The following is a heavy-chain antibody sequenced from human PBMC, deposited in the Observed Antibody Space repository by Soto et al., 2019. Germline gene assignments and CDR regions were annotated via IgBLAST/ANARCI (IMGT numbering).Heavy chain of an antibody. CDR2: INAGNGNT. Sequence: ASVKVSCKASGYTFTSYAMHWVRQAPGQRLEWMGWINAGNGNTKYSQKFQGRVTITRDTSISTAYMELSSLRSEDTAVYYCATFRGSGSYYTNWFDPWGQGTLVTVSS. D-gene: IGHD3-10*01. V-gene: IGHV1-3*01. J-gene: IGHJ5*02. CDR1: GYTFTSYA. CDR3: ATFRGSGSYYTNWFDP.